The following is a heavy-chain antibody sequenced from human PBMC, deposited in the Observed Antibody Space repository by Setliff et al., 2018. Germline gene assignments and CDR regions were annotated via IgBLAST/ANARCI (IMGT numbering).Heavy chain of an antibody. J-gene: IGHJ4*02. V-gene: IGHV3-23*01. Sequence: GGSLRLSCAASGFTFSSYAMSWVRQAPGKGLEWVSAISGSGGSTYYADSVKGRFTISRDNSKNTLYLQMNSLRAEDTAVYYCTTRGVATVHQDCWGQGTLVTVSS. CDR1: GFTFSSYA. CDR3: TTRGVATVHQDC. D-gene: IGHD5-12*01. CDR2: ISGSGGST.